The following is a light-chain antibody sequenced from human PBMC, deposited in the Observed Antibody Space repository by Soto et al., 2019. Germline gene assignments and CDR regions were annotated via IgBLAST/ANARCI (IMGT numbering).Light chain of an antibody. Sequence: IVWTKWLATLSLSKRERATPSGSASQSVSSYLAWYQQKPGQAPRLLIYDASNRATGIPARFSGSGSGTDFTLTISSLEPEDFAVYYCQQRAKLPTFGQGTKVDI. J-gene: IGKJ1*01. CDR3: QQRAKLPT. V-gene: IGKV3-11*01. CDR1: QSVSSY. CDR2: DAS.